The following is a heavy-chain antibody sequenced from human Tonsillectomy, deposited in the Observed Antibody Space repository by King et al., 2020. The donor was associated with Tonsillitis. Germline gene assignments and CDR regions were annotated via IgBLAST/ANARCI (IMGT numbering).Heavy chain of an antibody. CDR3: ARGWQVALDY. Sequence: VQLVESGGGVVQPGRSLRLVCAASGVPSNIHGMHLVRHAPGEGLEWVALIWYDGSIKDYADSVKGRFTISRDNSKNTVDLQMNSLRAEDTAVYFCARGWQVALDYWGQGTLVTVSS. CDR2: IWYDGSIK. CDR1: GVPSNIHG. D-gene: IGHD6-19*01. J-gene: IGHJ4*02. V-gene: IGHV3-33*01.